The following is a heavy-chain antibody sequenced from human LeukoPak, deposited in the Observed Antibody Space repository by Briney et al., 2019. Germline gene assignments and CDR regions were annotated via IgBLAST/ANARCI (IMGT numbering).Heavy chain of an antibody. D-gene: IGHD6-13*01. CDR2: ISGSGGST. CDR3: ARDGQQLVSYYFDL. Sequence: GGSLRLSCAASGFTFSSYAMSWVRQAPGKGLEWVSAISGSGGSTYYADSVTGRFTISRDNSKNTLCLQMNSLRAEDTAVYYCARDGQQLVSYYFDLWGRGTLVTVSS. CDR1: GFTFSSYA. J-gene: IGHJ2*01. V-gene: IGHV3-23*01.